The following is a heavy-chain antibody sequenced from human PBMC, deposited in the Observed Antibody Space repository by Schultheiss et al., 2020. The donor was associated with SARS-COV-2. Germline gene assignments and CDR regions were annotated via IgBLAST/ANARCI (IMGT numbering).Heavy chain of an antibody. CDR1: GGSISSYY. V-gene: IGHV4-59*01. Sequence: SQTLSLTCTVSGGSISSYYWGWIRQPPGKGLEWIGSIYYSGSTNLKPSLKSRVTMSVDTSKNQFSLKLSSVTAADTAVYYCARDYLSDSRYDYWGQGTLVTVSS. CDR2: IYYSGST. J-gene: IGHJ4*02. D-gene: IGHD3-22*01. CDR3: ARDYLSDSRYDY.